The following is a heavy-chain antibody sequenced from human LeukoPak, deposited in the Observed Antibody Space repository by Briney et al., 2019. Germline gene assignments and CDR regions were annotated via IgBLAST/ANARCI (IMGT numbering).Heavy chain of an antibody. CDR1: GGSIGNYS. CDR3: ARFRGRSAYYLDY. V-gene: IGHV4-59*01. Sequence: SETLSLTCTVSGGSIGNYSWSWIRQPPGKGLEWIGYLYNSVSSNYNSSLKSRVTISLDTSKNRFSLRLTSVTAADMAVYYCARFRGRSAYYLDYWGQGTLVTVSS. CDR2: LYNSVSS. D-gene: IGHD2-15*01. J-gene: IGHJ4*02.